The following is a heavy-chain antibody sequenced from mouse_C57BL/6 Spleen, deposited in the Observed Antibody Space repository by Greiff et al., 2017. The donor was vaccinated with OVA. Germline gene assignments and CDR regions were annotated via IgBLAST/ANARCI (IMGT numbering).Heavy chain of an antibody. CDR1: GYTFTDYN. J-gene: IGHJ3*01. D-gene: IGHD1-1*01. CDR2: INPNNGGT. Sequence: VQLQQSGPELVKPGASVKIPCKASGYTFTDYNMDWVKQSHGKSLEWIGDINPNNGGTNYNQKFKGKATLTVDKSSSTAYMELRSLTSEDTAVYYCARAGAYFYGSSPFAYWGQGTLVTVSA. CDR3: ARAGAYFYGSSPFAY. V-gene: IGHV1-18*01.